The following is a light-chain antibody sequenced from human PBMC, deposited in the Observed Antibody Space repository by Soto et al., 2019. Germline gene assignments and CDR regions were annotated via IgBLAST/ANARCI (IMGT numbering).Light chain of an antibody. J-gene: IGLJ3*02. CDR1: SSDVGRYNY. CDR3: SSFTTSSTWV. CDR2: EVV. V-gene: IGLV2-14*01. Sequence: QSALTQPASLSGSPGQSITISCTGTSSDVGRYNYVSWFQQHPGRAPKLLIYEVVNRPSGVSSRFSGSKSGNTAFLTISGLQAEDEAYFYCSSFTTSSTWVFGGGTKLTVL.